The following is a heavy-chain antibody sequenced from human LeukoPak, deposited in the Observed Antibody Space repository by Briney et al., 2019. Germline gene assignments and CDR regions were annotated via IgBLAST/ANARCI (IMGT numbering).Heavy chain of an antibody. J-gene: IGHJ4*02. D-gene: IGHD2-2*01. CDR2: ISGSGGST. CDR3: AKGRSEVATAAINY. V-gene: IGHV3-23*01. Sequence: GGSLRLSCAASGFTFSTYARSWVRQAPGKGLEWVSTISGSGGSTYYADSVKGRFTISRDNSKNTLYLQMNSLRAEDTAVYYCAKGRSEVATAAINYWGQGTLATVSS. CDR1: GFTFSTYA.